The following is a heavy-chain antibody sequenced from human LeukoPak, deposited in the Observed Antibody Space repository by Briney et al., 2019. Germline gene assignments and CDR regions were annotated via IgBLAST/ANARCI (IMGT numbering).Heavy chain of an antibody. Sequence: PSETLSLTCTVSGGSISSSSYYWGWIRQPPGKGLEWIGSIYYSGSTYYNPSLKSRVTISVDTSKNQFSLKLSSVTAADTAVYYCARDRGDGYNAYFFDNWGQGTLVTVSS. D-gene: IGHD5-24*01. CDR3: ARDRGDGYNAYFFDN. CDR1: GGSISSSSYY. V-gene: IGHV4-39*07. J-gene: IGHJ4*02. CDR2: IYYSGST.